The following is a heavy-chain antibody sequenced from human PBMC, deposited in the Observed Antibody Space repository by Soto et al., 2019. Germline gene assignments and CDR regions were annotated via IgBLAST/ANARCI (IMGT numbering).Heavy chain of an antibody. Sequence: ETLSLTCADYVGPFSGYFWSWIRQPPGKGLEWIGEISQGGNANYNPSLKSRVTILLDTAKNRISLRLTSVTAADTAIYYCARGGFCSGGSCYNWFDPWGQGTLVTVS. D-gene: IGHD2-15*01. V-gene: IGHV4-34*01. CDR3: ARGGFCSGGSCYNWFDP. J-gene: IGHJ5*02. CDR1: VGPFSGYF. CDR2: ISQGGNA.